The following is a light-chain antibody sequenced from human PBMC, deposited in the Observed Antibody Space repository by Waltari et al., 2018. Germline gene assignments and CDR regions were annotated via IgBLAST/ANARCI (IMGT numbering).Light chain of an antibody. Sequence: QSVLTQPTSVSGAPGQRVTIPCPGRSSNIGAGHDVHWYQAFPGTAPKLLIYGNNNRPSGVPDRFSGSKSGSSASLAINGLQAEDEADYYCQSFDNNLSGGVVFGGGTKVTVL. CDR3: QSFDNNLSGGVV. CDR2: GNN. V-gene: IGLV1-40*01. CDR1: SSNIGAGHD. J-gene: IGLJ3*02.